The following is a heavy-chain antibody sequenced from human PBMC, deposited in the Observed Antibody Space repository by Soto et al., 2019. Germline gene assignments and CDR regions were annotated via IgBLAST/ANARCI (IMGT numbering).Heavy chain of an antibody. CDR2: MNPNSGNT. Sequence: ASVKVSCKASGYTFTSYDINWVRQATGQGLEWMGWMNPNSGNTGYAQKFQGRGTMTRNTSISTAYMELSSLRSEDTAVYYCARVGSSSSAFDIWGQGTMVTVSS. V-gene: IGHV1-8*02. CDR1: GYTFTSYD. D-gene: IGHD6-6*01. CDR3: ARVGSSSSAFDI. J-gene: IGHJ3*02.